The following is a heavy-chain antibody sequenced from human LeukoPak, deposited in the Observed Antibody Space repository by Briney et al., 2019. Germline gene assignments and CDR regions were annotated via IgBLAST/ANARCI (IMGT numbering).Heavy chain of an antibody. CDR3: ARRAGYSSGWAFDY. CDR2: INSDGRST. V-gene: IGHV3-74*01. D-gene: IGHD6-19*01. Sequence: PGGSLRLSCAASGFTFSSYWMHWVRQAPGKGLVWVSRINSDGRSTSYADSVKGRFTISRDNAKNTLYLQMNSLRAEDTAVYYCARRAGYSSGWAFDYWGQGTLVTVSS. CDR1: GFTFSSYW. J-gene: IGHJ4*02.